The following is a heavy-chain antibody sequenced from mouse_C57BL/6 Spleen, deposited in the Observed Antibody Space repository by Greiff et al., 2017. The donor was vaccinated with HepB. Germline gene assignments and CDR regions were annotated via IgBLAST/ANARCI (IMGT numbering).Heavy chain of an antibody. J-gene: IGHJ2*01. D-gene: IGHD1-1*01. V-gene: IGHV1-4*01. Sequence: QVQLQQSGAELARPGASVKMSCKASGYTFTSYTMHWVKQRPGQGLEWIGYINPSSGYTKYNQKFKDKATLTADKSSSTAYMQLSSLTSEDSAVYFCARSLTGYGSRLYYFDYWGQGTTLTVSS. CDR3: ARSLTGYGSRLYYFDY. CDR2: INPSSGYT. CDR1: GYTFTSYT.